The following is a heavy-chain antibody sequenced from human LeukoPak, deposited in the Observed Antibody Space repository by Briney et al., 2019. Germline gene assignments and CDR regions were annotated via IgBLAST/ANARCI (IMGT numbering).Heavy chain of an antibody. V-gene: IGHV4-34*01. D-gene: IGHD1-14*01. CDR2: INHSGST. CDR3: ARQKLTGGAGFDY. CDR1: GGSFSGYY. J-gene: IGHJ4*02. Sequence: PSVTLSLTCAVYGGSFSGYYWSWIRQPPGKGLEWIGEINHSGSTNYNPSLKSRVTISVDTSKNRFSLKLSSVTAADTAVYYCARQKLTGGAGFDYWGQGTLVTVSS.